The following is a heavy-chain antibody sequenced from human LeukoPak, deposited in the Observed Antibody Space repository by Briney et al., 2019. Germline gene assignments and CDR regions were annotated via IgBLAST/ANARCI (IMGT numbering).Heavy chain of an antibody. V-gene: IGHV5-51*01. D-gene: IGHD1-7*01. J-gene: IGHJ5*02. Sequence: GESLKISCKGSGYSFTSYWIGWVRQMPGIGLEWMGIIYPGASSTTYSPSFQGQVTISADTSISTAYLQWNSLKASDTAMYYCARRGIGITGTIYNWLDPWGQGTLVTVSS. CDR1: GYSFTSYW. CDR2: IYPGASST. CDR3: ARRGIGITGTIYNWLDP.